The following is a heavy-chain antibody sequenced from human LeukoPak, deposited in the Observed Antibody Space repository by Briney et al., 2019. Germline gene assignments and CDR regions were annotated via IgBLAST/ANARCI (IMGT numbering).Heavy chain of an antibody. CDR2: IYYSGST. CDR1: GGSISSSSYY. Sequence: SETLSLTCTVAGGSISSSSYYWGWIRQPPGKGLEWIGSIYYSGSTYYNPSLKSRGTISVDTSKNQFSLKLSSATDADTAVYYCAGGYCSSTSCYDNYYYYMDVWGKGTTVTVSS. D-gene: IGHD2-2*01. V-gene: IGHV4-39*01. J-gene: IGHJ6*03. CDR3: AGGYCSSTSCYDNYYYYMDV.